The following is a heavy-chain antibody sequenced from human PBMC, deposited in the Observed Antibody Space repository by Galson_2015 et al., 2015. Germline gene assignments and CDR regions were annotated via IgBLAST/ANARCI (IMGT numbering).Heavy chain of an antibody. Sequence: QSGAEVKEPGESLTISCTGSENSFTSHWIAWVRQMPGEGLEWMGIIYPGDSDTRYNPSFQGQVTISADKSTTTAYLQFHSLRASDTAIYYCARRSSSGWTNWFDPWGQGTLVTVSS. CDR1: ENSFTSHW. V-gene: IGHV5-51*03. CDR2: IYPGDSDT. D-gene: IGHD6-19*01. J-gene: IGHJ5*02. CDR3: ARRSSSGWTNWFDP.